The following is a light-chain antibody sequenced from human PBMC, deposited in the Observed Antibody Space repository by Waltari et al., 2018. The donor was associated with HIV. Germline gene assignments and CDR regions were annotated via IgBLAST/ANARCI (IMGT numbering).Light chain of an antibody. V-gene: IGLV2-11*01. Sequence: QSALTQPRSVSGSPGQSVTISCTGTSSDIAYFDYVSWYQQYPGKAPKVIIYEVSHRPSGFPDRFTASKSGITASLTISGLQDEDEADYYCCSYAGAYTYVFGTGTKVTVL. CDR2: EVS. CDR1: SSDIAYFDY. CDR3: CSYAGAYTYV. J-gene: IGLJ1*01.